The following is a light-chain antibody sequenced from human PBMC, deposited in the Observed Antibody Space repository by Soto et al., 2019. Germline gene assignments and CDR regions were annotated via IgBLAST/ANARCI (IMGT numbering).Light chain of an antibody. CDR1: RSNIGSNA. Sequence: QAVLTQPPSVSGTPGQRVTISCSGSRSNIGSNAVNWYQQFPGAAPKLLIYTDSQRPSGVPDRFSGSKSGTSASLGISGLRSEDEADYFCAVWDDSLSGVVFGGGTQLTVL. CDR3: AVWDDSLSGVV. CDR2: TDS. J-gene: IGLJ2*01. V-gene: IGLV1-47*02.